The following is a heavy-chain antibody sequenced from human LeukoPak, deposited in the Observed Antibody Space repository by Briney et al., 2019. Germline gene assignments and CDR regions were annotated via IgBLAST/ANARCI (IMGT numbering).Heavy chain of an antibody. CDR3: ARADSSIAARLSRSSIFNYYYYMDV. J-gene: IGHJ6*03. CDR1: GFTLSSYG. D-gene: IGHD6-6*01. CDR2: IRYDGKQD. V-gene: IGHV3-30*02. Sequence: PGGSLRLSCETSGFTLSSYGMHWVRQAPGTGLEWVAFIRYDGKQDYYAESVRGQFTISRDNAKNSLYLQMNSLRAEDTAVYYCARADSSIAARLSRSSIFNYYYYMDVWGKGTTVTVSS.